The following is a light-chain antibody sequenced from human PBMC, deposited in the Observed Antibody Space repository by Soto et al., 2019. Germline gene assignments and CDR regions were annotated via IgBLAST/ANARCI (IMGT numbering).Light chain of an antibody. J-gene: IGKJ1*01. CDR1: RSVSTN. V-gene: IGKV3-15*01. CDR2: GAS. Sequence: EKMMTQSPATLSVSPGERATLSCRASRSVSTNLAWYQQKPGQAPRLLIYGASTRATGIPARFSGSGSETEFALTIGRLQSEDFAVYYCQQYTNWPAWTGGRGTKVEI. CDR3: QQYTNWPAWT.